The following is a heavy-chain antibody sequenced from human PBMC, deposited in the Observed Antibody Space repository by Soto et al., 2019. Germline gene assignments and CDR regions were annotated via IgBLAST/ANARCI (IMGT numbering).Heavy chain of an antibody. CDR2: ISADSGYT. CDR1: GYIFTNDG. J-gene: IGHJ4*02. CDR3: ARDPAVSTDPLDF. V-gene: IGHV1-18*01. D-gene: IGHD4-17*01. Sequence: QVQLVQSGPEMKKPGASVKISCKTFGYIFTNDGLSWVRQAPGQGLEWMGWISADSGYTNYAQQFQGRVTLPTDPSTNTAYLELRSLRSDDTAIYFCARDPAVSTDPLDFWGQGTLVSVSS.